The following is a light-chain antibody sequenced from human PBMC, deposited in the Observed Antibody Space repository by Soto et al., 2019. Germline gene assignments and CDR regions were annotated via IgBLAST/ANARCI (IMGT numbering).Light chain of an antibody. J-gene: IGKJ5*01. V-gene: IGKV3-20*01. Sequence: EVLLAQSPCTLALCLGEIAPVSCRASQSVSSSYLAWYQQKPGQAPRLLIYGASSRATGIPDRFSGSGSGTDFTLTISRLEPEDFAVYYCQQYGSSPGTFGQGTRLENK. CDR2: GAS. CDR1: QSVSSSY. CDR3: QQYGSSPGT.